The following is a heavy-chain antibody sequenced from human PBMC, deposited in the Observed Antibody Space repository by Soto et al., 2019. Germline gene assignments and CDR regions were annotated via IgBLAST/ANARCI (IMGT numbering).Heavy chain of an antibody. Sequence: QVQLVESGGGVVQPGRSLRLSCAASGFTFSSYAMHWVRQAPGKGLEWVAVISYDGSNKYYADSVKGRFTISRDNSKNTLYLQMNSLRAEDTAVYYCARDAWIAARLCRAFDIWGQGTMVTVSS. J-gene: IGHJ3*02. V-gene: IGHV3-30-3*01. CDR3: ARDAWIAARLCRAFDI. D-gene: IGHD6-6*01. CDR1: GFTFSSYA. CDR2: ISYDGSNK.